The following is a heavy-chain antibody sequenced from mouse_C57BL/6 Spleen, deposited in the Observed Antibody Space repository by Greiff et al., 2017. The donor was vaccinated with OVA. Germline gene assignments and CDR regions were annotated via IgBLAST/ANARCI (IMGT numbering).Heavy chain of an antibody. D-gene: IGHD2-1*01. J-gene: IGHJ1*03. V-gene: IGHV1-55*01. CDR1: GYTFTSYW. CDR3: ARGGNYPVWYFDV. Sequence: QVQLQQPGAELVKPGASVKMSCKASGYTFTSYWITWVQQRPGHGLEWIGDIYPGSGSTNYNEKFKSKATLTVDTSSSTAYMQLSSLTSEDSAVYYCARGGNYPVWYFDVWGTGTTVTVSS. CDR2: IYPGSGST.